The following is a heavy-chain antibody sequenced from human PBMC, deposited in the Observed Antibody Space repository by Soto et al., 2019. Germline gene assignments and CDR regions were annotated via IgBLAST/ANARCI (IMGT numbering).Heavy chain of an antibody. J-gene: IGHJ4*02. Sequence: PGGSLRLSCAASGFTFDDYAMHWVRQAPGKGLEWVSGISWNSGSIGYADSVKGRFTISRDNAKNSLYLQMNSLRAEDTALYYCAKDPGYSYGPNYFDYWGQGTLVTVSS. CDR1: GFTFDDYA. V-gene: IGHV3-9*01. CDR3: AKDPGYSYGPNYFDY. CDR2: ISWNSGSI. D-gene: IGHD5-18*01.